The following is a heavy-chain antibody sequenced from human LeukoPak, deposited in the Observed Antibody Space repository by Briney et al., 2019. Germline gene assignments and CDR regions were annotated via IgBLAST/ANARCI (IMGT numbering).Heavy chain of an antibody. Sequence: GGSLRLSCTGSGFTVSSSYMSWVRRAPGKGLEWVSLIYSEGTTYYADSVKGRFTISRDTSKNTLYLQMNSLRADDTAVYYCARDVAEPNWFDPWGQGTLVTVSS. J-gene: IGHJ5*02. CDR2: IYSEGTT. V-gene: IGHV3-53*01. CDR3: ARDVAEPNWFDP. D-gene: IGHD6-13*01. CDR1: GFTVSSSY.